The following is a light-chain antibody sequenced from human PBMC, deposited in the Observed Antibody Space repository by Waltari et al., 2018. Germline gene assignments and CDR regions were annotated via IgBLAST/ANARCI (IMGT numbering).Light chain of an antibody. CDR2: SND. CDR3: AAWDDSLVGWV. Sequence: QSMLTQTPSASGTPGQRVTISCSGNNSNIGTNAVNWYQHLPGTAPKLLKYSNDERPSGVPDRLSGSKSGTSASLAISGLQSEDEANYYCAAWDDSLVGWVFGGGTKLTVL. J-gene: IGLJ3*02. CDR1: NSNIGTNA. V-gene: IGLV1-44*01.